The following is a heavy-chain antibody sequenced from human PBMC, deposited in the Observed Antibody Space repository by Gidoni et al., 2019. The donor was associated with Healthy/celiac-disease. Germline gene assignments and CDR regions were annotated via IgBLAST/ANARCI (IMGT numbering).Heavy chain of an antibody. CDR2: ISGSGGST. J-gene: IGHJ4*02. Sequence: EVQLLESGGGLVQPRGSLTPSCAASAFTFSSYAMSWVRQAPGKGLEWVSAISGSGGSTYYADSVKGRFTISRDNSKNTLYLQMNSLRAEDTAVYYCAKFGVPDAMGYFDYWGQGTLVTVSS. CDR3: AKFGVPDAMGYFDY. CDR1: AFTFSSYA. V-gene: IGHV3-23*01. D-gene: IGHD2-2*01.